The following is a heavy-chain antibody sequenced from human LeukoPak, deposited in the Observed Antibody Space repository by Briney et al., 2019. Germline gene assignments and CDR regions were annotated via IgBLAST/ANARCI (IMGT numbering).Heavy chain of an antibody. V-gene: IGHV4-39*07. CDR2: IYYSGST. Sequence: PSETLSLTCTVSGGSISSSDYYWGWIRQPPGKGLEWIGSIYYSGSTYYNPSLKSRVTISVDTSKNQFSLKLSSVTAADTAVYYCARYPTFYSSGTKTHDAFDIWGQGTMVTVSS. J-gene: IGHJ3*02. CDR3: ARYPTFYSSGTKTHDAFDI. CDR1: GGSISSSDYY. D-gene: IGHD3-22*01.